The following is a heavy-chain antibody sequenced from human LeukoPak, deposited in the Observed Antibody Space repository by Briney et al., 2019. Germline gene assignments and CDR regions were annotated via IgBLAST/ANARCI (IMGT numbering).Heavy chain of an antibody. CDR3: ARDLY. V-gene: IGHV1-2*02. J-gene: IGHJ4*02. Sequence: ASVKVSCKASGYTFTSYDINWVRQATGQGLEWMGWINPKSGDTNYAQKFQGRVTMTRDTSISTAYMELSRLRSDDTAVYYCARDLYWGQGTLVTVSS. CDR2: INPKSGDT. CDR1: GYTFTSYD.